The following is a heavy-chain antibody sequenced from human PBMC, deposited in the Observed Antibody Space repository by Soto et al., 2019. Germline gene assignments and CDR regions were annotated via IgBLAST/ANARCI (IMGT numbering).Heavy chain of an antibody. CDR3: AKNRGNIMIVES. D-gene: IGHD3-22*01. CDR1: GFSFSSYE. CDR2: IGDGGDTT. Sequence: GGSLRLSCVASGFSFSSYEMNWVRQAPGKGLEWVSAIGDGGDTTYYADSVKGRFTISRDNSKNTLYLQMDSLRPEDTAVYYCAKNRGNIMIVESWGQGTVVTVAS. J-gene: IGHJ4*02. V-gene: IGHV3-23*01.